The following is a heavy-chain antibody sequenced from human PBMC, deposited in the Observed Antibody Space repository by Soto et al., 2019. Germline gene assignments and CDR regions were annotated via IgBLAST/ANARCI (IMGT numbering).Heavy chain of an antibody. CDR2: IKSKTDGGTT. J-gene: IGHJ6*02. CDR1: GYTFSDYY. D-gene: IGHD3-16*01. V-gene: IGHV3-15*01. Sequence: GGSLRLSCAASGYTFSDYYMSWIRQAPGKGLEWISYIDTSGTKIYYADSVKGRIKSKTDGGTTDYAAPVKGRFTISRDDSKNTLYLQMNSLKTEDTAVYYCTTDSAGGGMDVWGQGTTVTVSS. CDR3: TTDSAGGGMDV.